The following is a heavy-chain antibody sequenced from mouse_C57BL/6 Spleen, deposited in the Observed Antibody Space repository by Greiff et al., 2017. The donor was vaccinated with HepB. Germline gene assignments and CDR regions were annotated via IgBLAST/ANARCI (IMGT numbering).Heavy chain of an antibody. CDR1: GYSFTGYY. D-gene: IGHD1-1*01. Sequence: VQLQHSGPELVKPGASVKISCKASGYSFTGYYMNWVKQSPEKSLEWIGEINPSTGGTTYNQKFKAKATLTVDKSSSTAYMQLKSLTSEDSAVYYCASYYGVYFDYWGQGTTLTVSS. V-gene: IGHV1-42*01. CDR3: ASYYGVYFDY. CDR2: INPSTGGT. J-gene: IGHJ2*01.